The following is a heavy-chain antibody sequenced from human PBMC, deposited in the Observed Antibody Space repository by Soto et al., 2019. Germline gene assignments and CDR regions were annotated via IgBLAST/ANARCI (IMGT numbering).Heavy chain of an antibody. CDR3: AKPGGEDYSDFDY. J-gene: IGHJ4*02. CDR1: GGSFSGYY. D-gene: IGHD4-4*01. CDR2: INHSGST. Sequence: QVQLQQWGAGLLKPSETLSLTCAVYGGSFSGYYWSWIRQPPGKGLEWIGEINHSGSTNYNPSLKSRVTISVDTSKNQFSLKLSSVTAADTAVYYCAKPGGEDYSDFDYWGQGTLVTVSS. V-gene: IGHV4-34*01.